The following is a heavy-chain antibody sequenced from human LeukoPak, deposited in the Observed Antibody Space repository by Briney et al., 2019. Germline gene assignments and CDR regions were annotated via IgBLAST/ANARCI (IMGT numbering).Heavy chain of an antibody. CDR3: ASLDVHYYDSSGYYNY. CDR1: GGSISSSSYY. Sequence: PSETLSLTCTVSGGSISSSSYYWGWIRQPPGKGLEWIGSNYYSGSTYYNPSLKSRVTISVDTSKNQFSLKLSSVTAADTAVYYCASLDVHYYDSSGYYNYWGQGTLVTVSS. J-gene: IGHJ4*02. D-gene: IGHD3-22*01. V-gene: IGHV4-39*01. CDR2: NYYSGST.